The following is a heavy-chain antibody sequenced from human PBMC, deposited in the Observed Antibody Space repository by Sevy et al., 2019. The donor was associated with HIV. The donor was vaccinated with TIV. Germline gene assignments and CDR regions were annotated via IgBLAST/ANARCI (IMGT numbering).Heavy chain of an antibody. CDR2: IYYSGST. D-gene: IGHD1-1*01. V-gene: IGHV4-31*03. Sequence: SETLSLTCTVSGGSISSGGYYWSWIRQHPGKGLEWIGYIYYSGSTYYNPSLESRVTISVDTSKNQFSLTLKSVTAADTAIYFCARDSTTRPRVLDYWGQGTLVTVSS. CDR3: ARDSTTRPRVLDY. J-gene: IGHJ4*02. CDR1: GGSISSGGYY.